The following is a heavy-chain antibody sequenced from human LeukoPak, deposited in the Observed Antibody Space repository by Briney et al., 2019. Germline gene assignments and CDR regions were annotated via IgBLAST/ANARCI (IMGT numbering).Heavy chain of an antibody. V-gene: IGHV1-2*02. J-gene: IGHJ6*03. CDR2: INPDSGGT. CDR3: ASGYSDYADYYTYYRDV. D-gene: IGHD4-11*01. CDR1: GYSFTGYY. Sequence: ASVKVSCKASGYSFTGYYMHWVRQAPGQGLEWMGWINPDSGGTNYAQKFQGRVTMTRDTSITTAYMELSRLTSDDTAVYYCASGYSDYADYYTYYRDVWGKGPRSPSP.